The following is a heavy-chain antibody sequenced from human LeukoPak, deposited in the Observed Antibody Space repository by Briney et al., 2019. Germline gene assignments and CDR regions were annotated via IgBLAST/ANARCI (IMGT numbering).Heavy chain of an antibody. CDR3: AAERSSSGWYGAY. D-gene: IGHD6-19*01. J-gene: IGHJ4*02. V-gene: IGHV1-2*02. CDR2: INPNSGGT. Sequence: ASVKVSCKASGYTFTGYYMHWVRQAPGQGLEWMGWINPNSGGTNYAQKFQGRVTMTRDTSISTAYMELSRLRSDDTAVYYCAAERSSSGWYGAYWGQGTLVTVSS. CDR1: GYTFTGYY.